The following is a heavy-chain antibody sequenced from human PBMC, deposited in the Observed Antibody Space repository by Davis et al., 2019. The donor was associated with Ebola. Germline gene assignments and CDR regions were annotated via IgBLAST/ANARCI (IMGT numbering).Heavy chain of an antibody. CDR1: GYTFTNYY. CDR3: ARGGPTTVVFRWEYFQD. Sequence: VSVKVSCKASGYTFTNYYMHWVRQAPGQGLEWLGWISAYNGNTNYGQRVQGRVTMTTDTSTSTVYMELSSLRSEATAIYYCARGGPTTVVFRWEYFQDWGQGTLVTVSS. V-gene: IGHV1-18*04. CDR2: ISAYNGNT. J-gene: IGHJ1*01. D-gene: IGHD4-23*01.